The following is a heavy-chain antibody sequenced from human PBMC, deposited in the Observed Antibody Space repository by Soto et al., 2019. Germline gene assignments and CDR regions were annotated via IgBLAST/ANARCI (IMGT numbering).Heavy chain of an antibody. V-gene: IGHV1-3*01. Sequence: ASVKVSCKASGYTFTNYAIHWVRQAPGQRLEWMVWINAGNGHTKYSQKFQGRVTVTRDPSATTAYMELSSLRSEDTAVYYCARGRWTQTTADYYLDYWGQGPLVTVSS. J-gene: IGHJ4*02. D-gene: IGHD1-1*01. CDR2: INAGNGHT. CDR1: GYTFTNYA. CDR3: ARGRWTQTTADYYLDY.